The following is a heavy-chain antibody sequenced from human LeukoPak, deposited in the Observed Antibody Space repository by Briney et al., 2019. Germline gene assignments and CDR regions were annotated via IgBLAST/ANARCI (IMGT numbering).Heavy chain of an antibody. Sequence: SETLSLTCTVSGYSISSGYYWGWIRQPPGKGLEWIGSIYHSGSTYYNPSLKSRVTISVDTSKNQFSLKLSSVTAADTAVYYCARATQLRDLNFDYWGQGTLVTVSS. CDR3: ARATQLRDLNFDY. J-gene: IGHJ4*02. D-gene: IGHD5-12*01. V-gene: IGHV4-38-2*02. CDR2: IYHSGST. CDR1: GYSISSGYY.